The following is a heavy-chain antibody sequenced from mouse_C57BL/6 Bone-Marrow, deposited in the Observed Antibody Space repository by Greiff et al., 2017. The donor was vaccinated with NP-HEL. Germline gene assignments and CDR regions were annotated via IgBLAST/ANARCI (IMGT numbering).Heavy chain of an antibody. J-gene: IGHJ4*01. Sequence: EVHLVESGGGLVQPGGSLKLSCAASGFTFSDYGMAWVRQAPRKGPEWVAFISNLAYSIYYADTVTGGFTITRENAKNTLYLEMSSLRSDDTAMYYCARHGRWFSYAMDYWGQGTSVTVSS. V-gene: IGHV5-15*01. D-gene: IGHD2-3*01. CDR1: GFTFSDYG. CDR3: ARHGRWFSYAMDY. CDR2: ISNLAYSI.